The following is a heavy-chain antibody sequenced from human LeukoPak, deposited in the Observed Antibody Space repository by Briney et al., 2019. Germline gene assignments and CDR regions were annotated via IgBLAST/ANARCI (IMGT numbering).Heavy chain of an antibody. CDR2: IYYSGTT. Sequence: SETLSLTCTVSGGSIGSYYWSWIRQPPGKGLEWIGYIYYSGTTNYNPSLKSRVTISVDTSKNQFSLKLTSVTAADTAVYYCAGGSGLPHFDYWGQGTLVTVSS. CDR1: GGSIGSYY. D-gene: IGHD3-10*01. CDR3: AGGSGLPHFDY. V-gene: IGHV4-59*01. J-gene: IGHJ4*02.